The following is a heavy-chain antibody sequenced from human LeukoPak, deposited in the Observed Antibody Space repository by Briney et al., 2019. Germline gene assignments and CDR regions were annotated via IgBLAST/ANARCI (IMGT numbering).Heavy chain of an antibody. D-gene: IGHD4-17*01. J-gene: IGHJ4*02. CDR3: ARAPTTVTFDY. CDR1: GFTFSSYS. Sequence: GGSLRLSCAASGFTFSSYSMNWVCQAPGKGLEWVSSISSSSYIYYADSVKGRFTISRDNAKNSLYLQMNSLRAEDTAVYYCARAPTTVTFDYWGQGTLVTVSS. CDR2: ISSSSYI. V-gene: IGHV3-21*01.